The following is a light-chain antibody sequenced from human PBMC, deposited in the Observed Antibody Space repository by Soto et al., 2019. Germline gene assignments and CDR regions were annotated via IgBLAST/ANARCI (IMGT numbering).Light chain of an antibody. CDR2: DAS. J-gene: IGKJ3*01. CDR3: QQRSNWPGVT. Sequence: EIVLTQSPATLSLSPGERATLSCRACQSVSSYFAWYQQKPGQAPRLLIYDASNRATGIPARFSGSGSGTDFTLTICSLEPEDFAVYYCQQRSNWPGVTFGPGTKVDIK. V-gene: IGKV3-11*01. CDR1: QSVSSY.